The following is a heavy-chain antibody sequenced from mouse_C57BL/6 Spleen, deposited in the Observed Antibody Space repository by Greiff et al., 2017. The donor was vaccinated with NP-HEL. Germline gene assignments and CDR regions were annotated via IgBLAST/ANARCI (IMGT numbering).Heavy chain of an antibody. Sequence: EVQLVESGGGLVKPGGSLKLSCAASGFTFSDYGMHWVRQAPEKGLEWVAYISSGSSTIYYADTVQGRFTISRDNAKNTLFLQMTSLRSEDTAMYYCARWYYGSSYAMDYWGQGTSVTVSS. D-gene: IGHD1-1*01. V-gene: IGHV5-17*01. CDR2: ISSGSSTI. CDR1: GFTFSDYG. J-gene: IGHJ4*01. CDR3: ARWYYGSSYAMDY.